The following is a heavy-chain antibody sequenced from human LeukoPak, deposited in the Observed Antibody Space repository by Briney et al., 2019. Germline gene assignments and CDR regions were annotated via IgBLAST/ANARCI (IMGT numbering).Heavy chain of an antibody. V-gene: IGHV3-48*03. D-gene: IGHD2-2*01. J-gene: IGHJ4*02. CDR2: ISSGGSTT. CDR3: ARRYCSSTSCTLDY. CDR1: GFTFSRYA. Sequence: PGGSLRLSCAASGFTFSRYAMNWVRQAPGRGLEWVSYISSGGSTTYYADSVKGRLTISRDNAKNSLYLQMNNLRGDDTAVYYCARRYCSSTSCTLDYWGQGTQVTVSS.